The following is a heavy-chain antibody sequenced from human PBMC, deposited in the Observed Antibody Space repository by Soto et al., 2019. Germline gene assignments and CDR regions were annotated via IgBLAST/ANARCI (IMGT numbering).Heavy chain of an antibody. V-gene: IGHV3-23*01. CDR2: ISSGGTTT. J-gene: IGHJ4*02. CDR3: TREGGSIGGWFGRKFDS. D-gene: IGHD6-19*01. Sequence: GGSLRLSCAASGFTFSTHAMSWVRQAPGKGLEWVSSISSGGTTTFYAASVEGRFTISRDKSKNTLYLQMNSLRADDTAVYYCTREGGSIGGWFGRKFDSWGQGTQVTVSS. CDR1: GFTFSTHA.